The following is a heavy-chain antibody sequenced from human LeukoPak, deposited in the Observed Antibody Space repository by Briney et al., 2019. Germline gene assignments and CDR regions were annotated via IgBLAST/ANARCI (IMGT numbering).Heavy chain of an antibody. CDR1: GYTFTSYG. Sequence: ASVKVSCKASGYTFTSYGISWVRQAPGQGLEWMGWISAYNGNTNYAQKFQGRVTMTRDTSISTAYMELSRLRSDDTAVYYCASLNGRIAVAGEVWGQGTLVTVSS. CDR2: ISAYNGNT. D-gene: IGHD6-19*01. CDR3: ASLNGRIAVAGEV. V-gene: IGHV1-18*01. J-gene: IGHJ4*02.